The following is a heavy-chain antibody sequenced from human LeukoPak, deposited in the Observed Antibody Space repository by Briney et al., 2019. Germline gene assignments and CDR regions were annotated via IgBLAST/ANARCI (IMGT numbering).Heavy chain of an antibody. J-gene: IGHJ4*02. V-gene: IGHV1-2*02. D-gene: IGHD2-15*01. CDR3: ARDSAPYCSGGSCDNKFDY. CDR2: INPNSGGT. Sequence: ASVKVSCKASGYTFTGYYMHWVRQAPGQGLEWMGWINPNSGGTNYAQKFQGRVTMTRDTSISTAYMELSRLRSDDTAVYYCARDSAPYCSGGSCDNKFDYWGQGTLVTVSS. CDR1: GYTFTGYY.